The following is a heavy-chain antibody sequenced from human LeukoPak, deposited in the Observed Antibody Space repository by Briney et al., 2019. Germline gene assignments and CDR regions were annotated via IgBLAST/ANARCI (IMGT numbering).Heavy chain of an antibody. Sequence: ASVKVSCKASGYTFTSYAMHWVRQAPGQRLEWMGWINAGNGNTKYSQEFQGRVTITRDTSASTVYMELSSLRSEDTAAYYCARDGPGIAAAGMLNWFDPWGQGTLVTVSS. J-gene: IGHJ5*02. CDR3: ARDGPGIAAAGMLNWFDP. CDR2: INAGNGNT. V-gene: IGHV1-3*03. D-gene: IGHD6-13*01. CDR1: GYTFTSYA.